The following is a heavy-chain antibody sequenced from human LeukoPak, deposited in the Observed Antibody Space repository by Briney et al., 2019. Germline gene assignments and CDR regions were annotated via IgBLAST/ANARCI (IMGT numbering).Heavy chain of an antibody. CDR1: GFTFSTYG. CDR3: ARDDYGVEP. Sequence: GGSLRLSCAASGFTFSTYGMHWVRQAPGKGLEWVAVIWYDGSNKYYADFVKGRFTISRDNSRNTLYLQMDSLRDEDSAVYYCARDDYGVEPWSQGTLVTVSS. J-gene: IGHJ5*02. CDR2: IWYDGSNK. D-gene: IGHD4-17*01. V-gene: IGHV3-33*01.